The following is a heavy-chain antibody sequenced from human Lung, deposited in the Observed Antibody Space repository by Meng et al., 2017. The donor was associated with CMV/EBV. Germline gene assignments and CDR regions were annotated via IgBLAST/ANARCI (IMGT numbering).Heavy chain of an antibody. CDR1: GFPITSDY. Sequence: GGSLRLSCEGSGFPITSDYMTWVRQAPGKGLEWVSGIYSGGLTYYADSVKGRFTMSRDNSKNTLYLQTNSLRAEDTAMYYCARGYSGTPSWGQGTLVTVSS. CDR3: ARGYSGTPS. D-gene: IGHD1-26*01. V-gene: IGHV3-53*01. J-gene: IGHJ4*02. CDR2: IYSGGLT.